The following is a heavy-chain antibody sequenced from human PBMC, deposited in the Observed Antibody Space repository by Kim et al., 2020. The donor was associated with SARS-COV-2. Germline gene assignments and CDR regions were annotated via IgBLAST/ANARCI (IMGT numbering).Heavy chain of an antibody. Sequence: GGSLRLSCAASGFTLGTYWMTRVRQAPGKGLEWVANIKTDGSETNYADSVKGRFTISRDNANNSLYLQLSSLRVEDTAVYYCARSARIGHWGQGTLVTVS. CDR1: GFTLGTYW. CDR2: IKTDGSET. V-gene: IGHV3-7*03. CDR3: ARSARIGH. J-gene: IGHJ4*02.